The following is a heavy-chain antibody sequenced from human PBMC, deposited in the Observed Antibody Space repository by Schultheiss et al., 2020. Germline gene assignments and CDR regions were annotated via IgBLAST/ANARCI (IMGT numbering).Heavy chain of an antibody. D-gene: IGHD3-3*02. Sequence: GGSLRLSCAASGIKVSNEFMTWVRQAPGKGLEWVSVIYSDGTTKYADAVKGRFTISRDNFKNTVSLQMNSLREEDTAMYYCAREDYYHHDAFDIWGQGTMVTVSS. CDR1: GIKVSNEF. CDR2: IYSDGTT. CDR3: AREDYYHHDAFDI. J-gene: IGHJ3*02. V-gene: IGHV3-66*01.